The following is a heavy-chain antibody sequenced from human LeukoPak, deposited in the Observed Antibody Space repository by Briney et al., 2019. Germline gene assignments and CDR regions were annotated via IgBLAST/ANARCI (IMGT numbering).Heavy chain of an antibody. CDR3: ASVPSRFGYCSGGSCYPHFDY. D-gene: IGHD2-15*01. J-gene: IGHJ4*02. CDR2: SIPIFGTA. Sequence: ASVKLSCTASGATCTSYAISWERQAPGQGLEWMRGSIPIFGTANYAQKFHGRVTITTDESTSTAYMELSSLRSEDTAVYYCASVPSRFGYCSGGSCYPHFDYWGQGTMVTVCS. CDR1: GATCTSYA. V-gene: IGHV1-69*05.